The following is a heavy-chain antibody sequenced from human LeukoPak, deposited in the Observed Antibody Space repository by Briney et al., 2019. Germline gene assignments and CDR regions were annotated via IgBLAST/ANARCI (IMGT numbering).Heavy chain of an antibody. CDR2: ISGSGGST. D-gene: IGHD3-22*01. Sequence: PGGSLRLSCAASGFTFSSYAMSWVRQAPGKGLEWVSAISGSGGSTYYADSAKGRFTISRDNSKNTLYLQMNSLRAEDTAVYYCAKSGITMIVVVTFAHDAFDIWGQGTMVTVSS. CDR1: GFTFSSYA. CDR3: AKSGITMIVVVTFAHDAFDI. V-gene: IGHV3-23*01. J-gene: IGHJ3*02.